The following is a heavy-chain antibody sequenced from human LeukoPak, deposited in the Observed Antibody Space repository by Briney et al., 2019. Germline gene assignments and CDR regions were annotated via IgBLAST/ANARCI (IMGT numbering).Heavy chain of an antibody. V-gene: IGHV3-30*04. D-gene: IGHD6-13*01. CDR1: GFTFSSFA. J-gene: IGHJ6*03. CDR2: ISYDGSNK. Sequence: GGSLRLSCAASGFTFSSFAMHWVRQAPGKGLEWVALISYDGSNKYYADSVKGRFTISRDNSKNTLYLQMNSLRAEDTAVYYCAGEGFSRGYYYYYYMDVWGKGTTVTVSS. CDR3: AGEGFSRGYYYYYYMDV.